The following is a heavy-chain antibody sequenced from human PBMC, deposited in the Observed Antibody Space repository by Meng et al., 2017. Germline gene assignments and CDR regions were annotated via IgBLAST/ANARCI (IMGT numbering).Heavy chain of an antibody. J-gene: IGHJ4*02. D-gene: IGHD5-18*01. CDR2: INHSGST. CDR3: ARGTRGYSYGNDY. Sequence: QGRLQQWGAGLLKPSGTLSLTCAVYGGSFSGYYWSWIRQPPGKGLEWIGEINHSGSTNYNPSLKSRVTISVDTSKNQFSLKLSSVTAADTAVYYCARGTRGYSYGNDYWGQGTLVTV. CDR1: GGSFSGYY. V-gene: IGHV4-34*01.